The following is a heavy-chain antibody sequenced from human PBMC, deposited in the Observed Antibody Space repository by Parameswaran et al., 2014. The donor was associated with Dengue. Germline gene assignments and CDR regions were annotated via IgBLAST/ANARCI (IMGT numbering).Heavy chain of an antibody. V-gene: IGHV4-39*01. CDR3: ARQYSSSWYGNAFDP. D-gene: IGHD6-13*01. CDR2: IYYSGST. Sequence: PGKGLEWIGSIYYSGSTYYNPSLKSRVTISVDTSKNQFSLNLSSVTAADTAVYYCARQYSSSWYGNAFDPWGQGTLVTVSS. J-gene: IGHJ5*02.